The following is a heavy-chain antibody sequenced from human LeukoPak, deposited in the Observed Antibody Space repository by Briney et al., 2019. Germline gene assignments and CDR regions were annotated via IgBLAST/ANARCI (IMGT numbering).Heavy chain of an antibody. Sequence: PGRSLRLSCAASGFNFNDYAMHWVRQAPGKGPEWVSGISWNSDSIGYADSVKGRFTISRDNAKNSLSIHMNNLKTEDTALYFCVMGSHGYWGQGTLVTVSS. J-gene: IGHJ4*02. CDR1: GFNFNDYA. CDR2: ISWNSDSI. V-gene: IGHV3-9*01. D-gene: IGHD1-26*01. CDR3: VMGSHGY.